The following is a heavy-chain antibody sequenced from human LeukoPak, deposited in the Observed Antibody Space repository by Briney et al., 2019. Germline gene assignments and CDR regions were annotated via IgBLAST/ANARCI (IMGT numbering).Heavy chain of an antibody. D-gene: IGHD2-8*01. V-gene: IGHV4-59*12. CDR1: GGSISSYY. CDR2: IYYSGST. CDR3: ARGRMVSTFQH. J-gene: IGHJ1*01. Sequence: SVTLSLTCTVSGGSISSYYWSWIRQPPGKGLEWIGYIYYSGSTTYNPSLKSRVSMSVDASKNEFSLKVNSVTAADTAVYYCARGRMVSTFQHWGQGNLVTVSS.